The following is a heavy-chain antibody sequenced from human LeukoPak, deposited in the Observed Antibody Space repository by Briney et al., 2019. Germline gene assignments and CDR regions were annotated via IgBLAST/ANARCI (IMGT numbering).Heavy chain of an antibody. CDR1: GGSFSGYY. Sequence: PSETLSLTCAVYGGSFSGYYWSWIRQPPGKGLEWIGEINHSGNTNYNPSPKSRVTISVDTSKNQFSLKLSSVTAADTAVYYCARGRVVVVPAAMVRRRHNWFDPWGQGTLVTVSS. CDR3: ARGRVVVVPAAMVRRRHNWFDP. CDR2: INHSGNT. J-gene: IGHJ5*02. D-gene: IGHD2-2*01. V-gene: IGHV4-34*01.